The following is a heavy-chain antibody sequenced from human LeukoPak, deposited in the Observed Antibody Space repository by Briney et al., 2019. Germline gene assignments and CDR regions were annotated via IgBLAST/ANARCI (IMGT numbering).Heavy chain of an antibody. V-gene: IGHV3-21*01. Sequence: NPGGSLRLSCAASGFTFSSYSMNWVRQAPGKGLEWVSSISSSSSYIYYADSVKGQFTISRDNAKNSLYLQMNSLRAEDTAVYYCARDHQHLAFDYWGQGTLVTVSS. CDR2: ISSSSSYI. D-gene: IGHD6-13*01. CDR1: GFTFSSYS. CDR3: ARDHQHLAFDY. J-gene: IGHJ4*02.